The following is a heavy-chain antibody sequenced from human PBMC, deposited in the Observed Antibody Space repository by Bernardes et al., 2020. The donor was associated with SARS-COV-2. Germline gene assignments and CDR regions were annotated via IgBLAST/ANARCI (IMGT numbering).Heavy chain of an antibody. D-gene: IGHD3-22*01. J-gene: IGHJ5*02. Sequence: GSLRLTCAASGFTFSIYSMNWVRQAPGKGLEWVSSISSGDTYINYADSVKGRFTISRDNAKNSLYLQMNSLRAEDTAVYYCAIGYYDTSGYFDDWGQGTLVTVSS. CDR3: AIGYYDTSGYFDD. CDR1: GFTFSIYS. V-gene: IGHV3-21*01. CDR2: ISSGDTYI.